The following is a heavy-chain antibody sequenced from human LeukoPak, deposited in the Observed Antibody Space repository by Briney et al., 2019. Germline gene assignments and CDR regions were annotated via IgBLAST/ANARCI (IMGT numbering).Heavy chain of an antibody. J-gene: IGHJ4*02. CDR1: GFTFSSYE. CDR2: ISSSGSTI. CDR3: ASGHCSSTSCYPFDY. Sequence: GGSLRLSCAASGFTFSSYERNWVRQAPGKGLEWVSYISSSGSTIYYADSVKGRFTISRDNAKKSLYLQMNSLRAEDTAVYYCASGHCSSTSCYPFDYWGQGTLVTVSS. V-gene: IGHV3-48*03. D-gene: IGHD2-2*01.